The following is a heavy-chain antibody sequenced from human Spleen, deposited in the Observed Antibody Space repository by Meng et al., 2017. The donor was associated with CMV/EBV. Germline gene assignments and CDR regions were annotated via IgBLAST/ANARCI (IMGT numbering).Heavy chain of an antibody. Sequence: ASVQVSCKASGYTFTSYDINWVRQATGQGLEWMGWINPNSGGTNYAQKFQGRVTMTRDTSISTAYMELSRLRSDDTAVYYCARDLLTGDGNWFDPWGQGTLVTVSS. V-gene: IGHV1-2*02. J-gene: IGHJ5*02. D-gene: IGHD3-9*01. CDR3: ARDLLTGDGNWFDP. CDR1: GYTFTSYD. CDR2: INPNSGGT.